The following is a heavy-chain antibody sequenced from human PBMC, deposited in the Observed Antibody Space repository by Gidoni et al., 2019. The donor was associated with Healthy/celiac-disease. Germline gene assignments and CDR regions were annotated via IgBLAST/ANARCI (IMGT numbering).Heavy chain of an antibody. Sequence: QVQLQESGPGLVKPSETLSITCTVSGGSISSYSWSWIRQPPGKGLEWIGYIYYSRSTNYNHSIKSRVTISVDTSKNQFFLKLSYVTAADTALYYCARLPYSGSYYQGAEAFDIWGPGTMVTVSS. CDR1: GGSISSYS. CDR3: ARLPYSGSYYQGAEAFDI. J-gene: IGHJ3*02. CDR2: IYYSRST. D-gene: IGHD1-26*01. V-gene: IGHV4-59*08.